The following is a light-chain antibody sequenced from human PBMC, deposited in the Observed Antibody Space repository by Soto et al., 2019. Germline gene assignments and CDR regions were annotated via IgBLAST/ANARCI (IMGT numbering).Light chain of an antibody. V-gene: IGLV1-40*01. CDR3: QSYDSSLSGLHVV. Sequence: QSVLTQPPSVSGAPGQRVTISCTGSSSNIGAGYDVHWYQQLPGTAPKLLIYGNSNRPSGVPDRFSGSKFGTSASLAITGLQAEDEADYYCQSYDSSLSGLHVVFGGGTKLTVL. J-gene: IGLJ2*01. CDR2: GNS. CDR1: SSNIGAGYD.